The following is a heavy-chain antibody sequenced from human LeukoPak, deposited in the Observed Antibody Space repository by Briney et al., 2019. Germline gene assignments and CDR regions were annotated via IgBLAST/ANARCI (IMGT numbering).Heavy chain of an antibody. J-gene: IGHJ4*02. Sequence: PGASLRLSCAASGFSFSNYAMSWVRQVPGRGLEWVSAISGRDDSTYYADSVKGRFTISRDTSKNTLCLQMNSLRAEDTAVYYCAKWGDYDVLTGYYDSDYWGQGTLVTVSS. CDR1: GFSFSNYA. CDR2: ISGRDDST. V-gene: IGHV3-23*01. D-gene: IGHD3-9*01. CDR3: AKWGDYDVLTGYYDSDY.